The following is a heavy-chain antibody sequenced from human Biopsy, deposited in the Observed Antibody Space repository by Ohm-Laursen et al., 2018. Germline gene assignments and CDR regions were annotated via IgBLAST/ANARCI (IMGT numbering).Heavy chain of an antibody. CDR1: GGSISSGGYY. V-gene: IGHV4-31*03. Sequence: TLSLTFSVSGGSISSGGYYWSWIRQFPGKGLELLGYIYNVESTYYNPSLKSRVLISGDASRNQYSLKLTSVTAADTAVYYCVRDRRDWYEPWGQGTLVTVSS. CDR2: IYNVEST. CDR3: VRDRRDWYEP. J-gene: IGHJ5*02.